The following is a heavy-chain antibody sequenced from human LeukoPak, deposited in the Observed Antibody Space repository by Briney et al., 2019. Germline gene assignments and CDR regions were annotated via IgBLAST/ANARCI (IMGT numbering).Heavy chain of an antibody. CDR1: SYTFTSYG. J-gene: IGHJ6*03. CDR2: ISAYNGNT. D-gene: IGHD3-10*01. V-gene: IGHV1-18*01. CDR3: ARRLWFGEFYYYYYMDV. Sequence: ASVKASCKASSYTFTSYGISWVRQAPGQGLEWMGWISAYNGNTNYAQKLQGRVTMTTDTSTSTAYMELRSLRSDDTAVYYCARRLWFGEFYYYYYMDVWGKGTTVTVSS.